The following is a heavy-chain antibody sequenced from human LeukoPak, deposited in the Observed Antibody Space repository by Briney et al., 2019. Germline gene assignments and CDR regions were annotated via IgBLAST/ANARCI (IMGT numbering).Heavy chain of an antibody. D-gene: IGHD4-17*01. J-gene: IGHJ5*02. V-gene: IGHV4-61*02. CDR1: SGPITSGTFY. Sequence: SQTLSLTCTVSSGPITSGTFYWNWIRQPAGKGLEWIGRIYTSGKSNYNPSLEGRVTMSVDTTKNQFSLKLNFVTAADTAVYYCARGHDYDDYWFDPWGQGTLVTVSS. CDR3: ARGHDYDDYWFDP. CDR2: IYTSGKS.